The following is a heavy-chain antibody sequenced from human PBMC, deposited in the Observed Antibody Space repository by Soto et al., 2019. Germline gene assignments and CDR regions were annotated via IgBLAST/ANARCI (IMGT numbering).Heavy chain of an antibody. CDR3: ARNWNHGWRAPYYYGMDV. D-gene: IGHD1-1*01. CDR2: INPNSGGT. CDR1: GYTFTGYY. Sequence: ASVKVSCKASGYTFTGYYMHWVRQAPGQGLEWMGWINPNSGGTNYAQKFQGRVTMTRDTSISTAYMELSRLRSDDTAVYYCARNWNHGWRAPYYYGMDVWGKGTTVTVS. J-gene: IGHJ6*04. V-gene: IGHV1-2*02.